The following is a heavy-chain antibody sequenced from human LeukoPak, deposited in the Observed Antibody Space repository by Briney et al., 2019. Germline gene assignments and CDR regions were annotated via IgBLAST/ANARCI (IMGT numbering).Heavy chain of an antibody. J-gene: IGHJ4*02. D-gene: IGHD3-22*01. CDR1: GYTLTELS. CDR2: FGPEDGET. CDR3: AYAGGVVITNVPFDY. Sequence: ASVKVSCKVSGYTLTELSMHWVRQAPGKGLEWMGGFGPEDGETIYAQKFQGRVTITADESMSTAYMELSSLRSEDTAVYYCAYAGGVVITNVPFDYWGQGTLVTVSS. V-gene: IGHV1-24*01.